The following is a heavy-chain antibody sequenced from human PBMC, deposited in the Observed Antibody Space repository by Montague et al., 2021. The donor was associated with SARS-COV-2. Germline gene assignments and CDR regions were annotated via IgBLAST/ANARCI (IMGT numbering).Heavy chain of an antibody. CDR1: GFTFSSYD. CDR2: IGTAGDT. V-gene: IGHV3-13*01. J-gene: IGHJ3*02. CDR3: ARARGLITMVRGVINDAFDI. Sequence: SLRLSCAASGFTFSSYDLHWVRQATGKGLEWVSAIGTAGDTYYPCSVXXLFTLSRENAKNSLYLQMNSLRAGDTAVYSCARARGLITMVRGVINDAFDIWGQGTMVTVSS. D-gene: IGHD3-10*01.